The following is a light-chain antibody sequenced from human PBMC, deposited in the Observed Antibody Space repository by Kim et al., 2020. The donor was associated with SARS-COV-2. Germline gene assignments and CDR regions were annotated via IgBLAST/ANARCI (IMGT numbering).Light chain of an antibody. CDR3: MQALQKPSS. V-gene: IGKV2-28*01. CDR1: QSLLHRNGYNY. J-gene: IGKJ2*01. CDR2: LGS. Sequence: DIVMTQSPLSLPVTPGEPASISCRSSQSLLHRNGYNYLDWYLQKPGQAPQLLIYLGSNRASGVPDRFSGSGSGTYFTMRISGVEAEDVGVYFCMQALQKPSSFGQGPKLEI.